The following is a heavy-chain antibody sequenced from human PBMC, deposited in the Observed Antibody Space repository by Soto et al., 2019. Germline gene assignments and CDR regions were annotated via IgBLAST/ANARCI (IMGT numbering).Heavy chain of an antibody. J-gene: IGHJ6*02. D-gene: IGHD1-20*01. CDR1: GFIFSTYG. CDR3: AKDTAPAITSYCFYGMDV. CDR2: ISYDGRNK. Sequence: QMQLVESGGGVVQPGRSLRVSCEASGFIFSTYGMHWVRQAPGKGLEWVAVISYDGRNKYYADSVRGRFTISRDNSNNTLHLQMNSLRGENTAVYYCAKDTAPAITSYCFYGMDVWGQGTKVTVSS. V-gene: IGHV3-30*18.